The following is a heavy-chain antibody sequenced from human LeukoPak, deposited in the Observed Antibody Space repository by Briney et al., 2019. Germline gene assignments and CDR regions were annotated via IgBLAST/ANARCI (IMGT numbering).Heavy chain of an antibody. V-gene: IGHV3-23*01. D-gene: IGHD3-3*01. CDR1: GFTFSSYA. CDR2: ISGSGGST. Sequence: GESLRLSCAASGFTFSSYAMSWVRQAPGKGLEWVSAISGSGGSTYYADSVKGRFTISRDNSKNTLYLQMNSLRAEDTAVYYCAKANPYYDFWSGYFDYWGQGTLVTVSS. CDR3: AKANPYYDFWSGYFDY. J-gene: IGHJ4*02.